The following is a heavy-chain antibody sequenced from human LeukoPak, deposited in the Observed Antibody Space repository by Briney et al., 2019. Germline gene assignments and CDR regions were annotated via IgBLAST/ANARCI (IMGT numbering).Heavy chain of an antibody. J-gene: IGHJ4*02. CDR1: GGSISSGGYY. V-gene: IGHV4-61*05. CDR2: IYYSGST. Sequence: SSETLSLTCTVSGGSISSGGYYWGWIRQHPGKGLEWIGYIYYSGSTNYNPSLKSRVTISVDTSKNQFSLKLSSVTAADTAVCYCARHRYDSSGYSDYWGQGTLVTVSS. CDR3: ARHRYDSSGYSDY. D-gene: IGHD3-22*01.